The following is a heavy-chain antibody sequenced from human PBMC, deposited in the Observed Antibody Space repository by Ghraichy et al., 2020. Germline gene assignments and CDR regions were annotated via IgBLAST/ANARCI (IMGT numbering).Heavy chain of an antibody. Sequence: LRLTCSVSGASISSGSYYWTWIRQPARKGLEWIGRIHTNGNTAYNPSLESRVAISVDTSKNHFSLRLNSVTAADTAVYYCARSGLDVGASAHDYWGQGTLVTVSS. CDR1: GASISSGSYY. CDR2: IHTNGNT. J-gene: IGHJ4*02. D-gene: IGHD1-26*01. V-gene: IGHV4-61*02. CDR3: ARSGLDVGASAHDY.